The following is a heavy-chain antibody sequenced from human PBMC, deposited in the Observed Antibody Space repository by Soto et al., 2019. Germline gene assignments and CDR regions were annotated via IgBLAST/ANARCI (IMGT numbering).Heavy chain of an antibody. CDR1: GYTFSGSG. J-gene: IGHJ4*02. CDR2: ISGHNGNT. CDR3: TRGSFSSISGLEGGY. Sequence: QVQLVQSGPEVKKPGASVKVSCKASGYTFSGSGITWVRQAPGQGLEWMGWISGHNGNTKYAQKFQGRVTMTTDTSASTGNMQVGSMSSDDKDVYFCTRGSFSSISGLEGGYWGQGTLVTVSS. D-gene: IGHD3-22*01. V-gene: IGHV1-18*01.